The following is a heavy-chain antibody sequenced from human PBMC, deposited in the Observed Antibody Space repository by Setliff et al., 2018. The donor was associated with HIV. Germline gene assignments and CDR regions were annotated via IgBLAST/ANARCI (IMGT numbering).Heavy chain of an antibody. CDR2: FDPQHGET. V-gene: IGHV1-24*01. CDR3: ARGQYSSSSGAFDY. D-gene: IGHD6-6*01. Sequence: GASVKVSCKVSGYTLTELAMHWVRQAPGKGLEWMGGFDPQHGETIYAQKFQGRVTMTEETSTQTAYMELSSLRSEDTAVYYCARGQYSSSSGAFDYWGQGTLVTVS. J-gene: IGHJ4*02. CDR1: GYTLTELA.